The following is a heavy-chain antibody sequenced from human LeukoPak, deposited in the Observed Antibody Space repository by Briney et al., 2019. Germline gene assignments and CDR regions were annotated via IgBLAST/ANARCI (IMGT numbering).Heavy chain of an antibody. CDR1: GYTFTSYG. CDR2: ISSYNGDT. V-gene: IGHV1-18*01. CDR3: ARVPLGDSSTYYYPKPDWFDP. Sequence: GASVKVSCKASGYTFTSYGFSWVRQAPGQGLEWMGWISSYNGDTNYAQRVQDRVTMTTDTATSTAYMELRSLRSDDTAVYYCARVPLGDSSTYYYPKPDWFDPWGQGTPVIVSS. J-gene: IGHJ5*02. D-gene: IGHD3-22*01.